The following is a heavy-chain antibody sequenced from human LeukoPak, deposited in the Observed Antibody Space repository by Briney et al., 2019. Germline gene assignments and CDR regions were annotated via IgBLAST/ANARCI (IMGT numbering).Heavy chain of an antibody. D-gene: IGHD5-18*01. CDR3: ARGSRDSYGPIGAFDI. Sequence: SETLSLTYTVSGGSISSSSYYWGWIRQPPGKGLEWIGSIYYSGSTYYNPSLKSRVTISVDTSKNQFSLKLSSVTAADTAVYYCARGSRDSYGPIGAFDIWGQGTMVTVSS. CDR2: IYYSGST. V-gene: IGHV4-39*07. J-gene: IGHJ3*02. CDR1: GGSISSSSYY.